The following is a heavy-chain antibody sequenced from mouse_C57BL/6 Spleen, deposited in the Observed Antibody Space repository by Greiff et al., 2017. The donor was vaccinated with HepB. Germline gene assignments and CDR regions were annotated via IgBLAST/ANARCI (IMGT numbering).Heavy chain of an antibody. V-gene: IGHV7-3*01. Sequence: EVQGVESGGGLVQPGGSLSLSCAASGFTFTDYYMSWVRQPPGKALEWLGFIRNKANGYTPEYSASVKGRFTISRDNSQSILYLQMNALRAEDSATYYCARYMDYGSSYGYAMDYWGQGTSVTVSS. J-gene: IGHJ4*01. CDR3: ARYMDYGSSYGYAMDY. D-gene: IGHD1-1*01. CDR1: GFTFTDYY. CDR2: IRNKANGYTP.